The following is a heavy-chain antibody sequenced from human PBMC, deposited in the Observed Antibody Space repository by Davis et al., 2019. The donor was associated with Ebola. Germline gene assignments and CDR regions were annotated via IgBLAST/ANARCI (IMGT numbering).Heavy chain of an antibody. CDR1: GFTFSSYG. J-gene: IGHJ4*02. V-gene: IGHV3-49*04. CDR2: IRSKAYGGTT. Sequence: GGSLRLSCAASGFTFSSYGMHWVRQAPGKGLEWVGFIRSKAYGGTTEYAASVKGRFTISRDDSKSIAYLQMNSLKTEDTAVYYCTRVDTMISHFDYWGQGTLVTVSS. D-gene: IGHD3-22*01. CDR3: TRVDTMISHFDY.